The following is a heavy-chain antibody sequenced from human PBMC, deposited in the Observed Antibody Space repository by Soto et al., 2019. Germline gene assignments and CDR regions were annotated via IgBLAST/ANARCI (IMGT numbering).Heavy chain of an antibody. D-gene: IGHD2-15*01. CDR3: ARTVVVVAATMVQNWFDP. CDR1: GGSISSGGYS. Sequence: SETLSLTCAVSGGSISSGGYSWSWIRQPPGKGLEWIGYIYHSGSTYYNPSLKSRVTISVDRSKNQFSLKLSSVTAADTAVYYCARTVVVVAATMVQNWFDPWGQGTPVTVSS. CDR2: IYHSGST. V-gene: IGHV4-30-2*01. J-gene: IGHJ5*02.